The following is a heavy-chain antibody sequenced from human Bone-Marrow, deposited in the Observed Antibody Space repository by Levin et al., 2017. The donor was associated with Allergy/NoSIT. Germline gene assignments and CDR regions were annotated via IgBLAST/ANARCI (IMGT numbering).Heavy chain of an antibody. CDR3: VRDRGGVPRETFDY. Sequence: GGSLRLSCEASGFTFSNYEMNWVRQAPGKGLEWLSYISSSSKTIKYADSLKGRIIISRDNAKNSLFLQMNSLRVEDTALYYCVRDRGGVPRETFDYWGQGALVTVSS. V-gene: IGHV3-48*03. D-gene: IGHD3-10*01. J-gene: IGHJ4*02. CDR2: ISSSSKTI. CDR1: GFTFSNYE.